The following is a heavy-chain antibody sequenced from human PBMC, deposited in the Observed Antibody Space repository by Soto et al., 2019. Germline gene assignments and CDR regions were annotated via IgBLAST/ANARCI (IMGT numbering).Heavy chain of an antibody. Sequence: GGSLRLSCAASGFSFRDLCMTWIRQAPGKGLELLSYISPGGDITNYVDSVKGRFTISRDNAKNSLLLHMNSLRAEDTAVYYCPRDPRITYFWGQGTLVTVSS. D-gene: IGHD3-16*01. V-gene: IGHV3-11*05. CDR3: PRDPRITYF. CDR1: GFSFRDLC. CDR2: ISPGGDIT. J-gene: IGHJ4*02.